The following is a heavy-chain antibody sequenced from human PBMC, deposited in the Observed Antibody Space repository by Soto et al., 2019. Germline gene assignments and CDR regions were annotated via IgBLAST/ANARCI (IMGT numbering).Heavy chain of an antibody. J-gene: IGHJ4*02. CDR1: GFTFSSYA. Sequence: GGSLRLSGAASGFTFSSYAMSWVRQAPGKGLEWVSAISGSGVSTYYADSVKGRFTISRDNSKNTLYLQMNSLRAEDTAVYYCAKARAQYYDFWSGYPVDYWGQGTLVTVS. V-gene: IGHV3-23*01. CDR2: ISGSGVST. CDR3: AKARAQYYDFWSGYPVDY. D-gene: IGHD3-3*01.